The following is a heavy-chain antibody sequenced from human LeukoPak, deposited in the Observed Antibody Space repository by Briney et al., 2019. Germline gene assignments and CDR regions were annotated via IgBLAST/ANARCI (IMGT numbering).Heavy chain of an antibody. CDR1: GFTFSSYE. Sequence: PGGSLRLLCAASGFTFSSYEMNWVRQAPGKGLGWVSYISGSGRTIDYADSVKGRFTISRDNTKNSVYLQMNSLRAEDTAIYFCVRDAVMSPEVLLTAWDYFDCWGQGTLVTVSS. CDR2: ISGSGRTI. J-gene: IGHJ4*02. D-gene: IGHD2-21*01. V-gene: IGHV3-48*03. CDR3: VRDAVMSPEVLLTAWDYFDC.